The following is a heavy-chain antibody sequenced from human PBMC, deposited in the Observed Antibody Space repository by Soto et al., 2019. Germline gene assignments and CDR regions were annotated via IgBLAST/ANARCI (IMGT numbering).Heavy chain of an antibody. D-gene: IGHD6-19*01. CDR3: AKSHSNGWYYYDY. Sequence: QVQLVESGGSVVQPGRSLRLSCAASGFTFSDYGMHWVRQAPGKGLEWVSVISYDGSNKYYADSVKGRFTISRDNSKNTLYLQMNTLRPEDTAVYYCAKSHSNGWYYYDYWGQGTLVTVSS. CDR1: GFTFSDYG. J-gene: IGHJ4*02. V-gene: IGHV3-30*18. CDR2: ISYDGSNK.